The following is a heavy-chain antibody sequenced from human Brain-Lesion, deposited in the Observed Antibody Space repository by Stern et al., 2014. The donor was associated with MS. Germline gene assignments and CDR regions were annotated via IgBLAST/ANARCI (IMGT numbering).Heavy chain of an antibody. CDR1: GGSISRSTYY. D-gene: IGHD5-12*01. CDR3: ARHDGWLPHY. V-gene: IGHV4-39*01. CDR2: IYYSGTT. J-gene: IGHJ4*02. Sequence: VQLEESGPGLVKPSETLSLTCSVSGGSISRSTYYWGWIRQPPGKGLEWIGSIYYSGTTYYNPSLKSRVTIDTSTNQFSLRRTSGTAADTAVYYCARHDGWLPHYWSQGTLVTVSS.